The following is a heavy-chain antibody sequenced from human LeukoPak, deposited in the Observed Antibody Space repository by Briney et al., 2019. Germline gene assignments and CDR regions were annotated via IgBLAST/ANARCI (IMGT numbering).Heavy chain of an antibody. J-gene: IGHJ4*02. D-gene: IGHD3-3*01. V-gene: IGHV1-8*03. CDR3: ARGLVGDFWSGYSHYFDY. CDR2: MNPNSDNT. CDR1: GYTFTSYD. Sequence: ASVKVSCKASGYTFTSYDINWVRQATGQGLEWMGWMNPNSDNTGYAQKFQGRVTITRNTSISTAYMELSSLRSEDTAVYYCARGLVGDFWSGYSHYFDYWGQGTLVTVSS.